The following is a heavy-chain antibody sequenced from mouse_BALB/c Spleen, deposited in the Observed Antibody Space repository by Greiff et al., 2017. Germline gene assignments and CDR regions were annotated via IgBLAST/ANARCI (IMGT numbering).Heavy chain of an antibody. D-gene: IGHD1-1*01. J-gene: IGHJ4*01. CDR2: IYPSDSYT. V-gene: IGHV1-69*02. CDR3: TRGDYYGSYYYAMDY. Sequence: VQLQQPGAELVRPGASVKLSCKASGYTFTSYWINWVKQRPGQGLEWIGNIYPSDSYTNYNQKFKDKATLTVDKSSSTAYMQLSSPTSEDSAVYYCTRGDYYGSYYYAMDYGGQGTSVTVSS. CDR1: GYTFTSYW.